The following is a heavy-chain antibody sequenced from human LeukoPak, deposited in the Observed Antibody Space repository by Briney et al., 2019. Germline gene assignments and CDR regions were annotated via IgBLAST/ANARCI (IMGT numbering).Heavy chain of an antibody. D-gene: IGHD2-2*01. Sequence: GGSLRLSCAASGFTFSSYAMHWVRQAPGKGLEWVAVISYDGSNKYYADSVKGRFTISRDNSKNTLYLQMNSLRAEDTAVYYCANPRPAAIGSIYWGQGTLVTVSS. CDR3: ANPRPAAIGSIY. CDR1: GFTFSSYA. V-gene: IGHV3-30-3*01. CDR2: ISYDGSNK. J-gene: IGHJ4*02.